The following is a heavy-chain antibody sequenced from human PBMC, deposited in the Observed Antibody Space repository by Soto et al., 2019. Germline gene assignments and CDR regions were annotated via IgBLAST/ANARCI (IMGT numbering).Heavy chain of an antibody. J-gene: IGHJ6*01. CDR2: IYTSAST. Sequence: SETLSLTCTVSGGSISSYYWSLIRQPAGKGLEWIGRIYTSASTNYNPSLKSRVTMSVDTSKNQFSLKLSSVKAEDTAVYYCARESGGYYDILTGYYTGYYYYGMDVWGQGTTVT. CDR3: ARESGGYYDILTGYYTGYYYYGMDV. V-gene: IGHV4-4*07. D-gene: IGHD3-9*01. CDR1: GGSISSYY.